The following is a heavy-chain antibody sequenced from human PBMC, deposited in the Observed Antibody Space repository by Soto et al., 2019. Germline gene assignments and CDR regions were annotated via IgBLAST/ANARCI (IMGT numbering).Heavy chain of an antibody. D-gene: IGHD3-22*01. Sequence: GGSLRLSCAASGFTFSDYYMSWIRLAPGKGLEWVSYISSSGSTIYYADSVKGRFTISRDNAKNSLYLQMNSLRAEDTAVYYCAKAYYDSSGYPPWGQGTLVTVSS. CDR3: AKAYYDSSGYPP. CDR2: ISSSGSTI. J-gene: IGHJ5*02. V-gene: IGHV3-11*01. CDR1: GFTFSDYY.